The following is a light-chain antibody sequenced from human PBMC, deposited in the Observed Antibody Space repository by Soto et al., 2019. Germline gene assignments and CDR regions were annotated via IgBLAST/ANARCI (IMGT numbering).Light chain of an antibody. V-gene: IGLV1-36*01. Sequence: QSVLTQSPSVSGAPRQSVNISCSGNNSNIGSNAVHWYQQLPGKAPKLLMYYNDMLPSGVSDRFSGSKSGTSASLAISGLQSEDEGDYYCATSDDRLTAWVFGGGTKVTVL. J-gene: IGLJ3*02. CDR1: NSNIGSNA. CDR2: YND. CDR3: ATSDDRLTAWV.